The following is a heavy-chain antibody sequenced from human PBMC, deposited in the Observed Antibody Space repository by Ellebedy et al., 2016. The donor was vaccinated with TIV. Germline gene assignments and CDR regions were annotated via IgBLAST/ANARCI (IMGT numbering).Heavy chain of an antibody. V-gene: IGHV3-53*01. J-gene: IGHJ4*02. D-gene: IGHD3-16*01. CDR1: GFTVRSNS. Sequence: GESLKISCAASGFTVRSNSMSWVRQAPGKGLEWVSVIETGGNTYYADSVKGRFTISRDNSKDTLYLQMNSMIAEDTAVYYCARDYASGWGQGTLVTVSS. CDR3: ARDYASG. CDR2: IETGGNT.